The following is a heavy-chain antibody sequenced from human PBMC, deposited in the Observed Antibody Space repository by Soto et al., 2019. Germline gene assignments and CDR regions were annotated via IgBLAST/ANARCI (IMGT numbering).Heavy chain of an antibody. CDR2: INQDGSEK. J-gene: IGHJ4*02. CDR3: SGRVGHAF. Sequence: EVHLVESGGGLVQTGGSLRLSCAIFESTVSRDWMNWVRQAPGKGLEWLAHINQDGSEKYYVDSVKGRFTISRDNAKKSLYLQMNSLRPADTAMYYCSGRVGHAFWCKGTLVTVSS. D-gene: IGHD1-26*01. V-gene: IGHV3-7*01. CDR1: ESTVSRDW.